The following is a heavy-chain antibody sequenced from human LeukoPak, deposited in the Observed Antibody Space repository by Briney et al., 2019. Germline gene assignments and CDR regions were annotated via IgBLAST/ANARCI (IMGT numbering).Heavy chain of an antibody. V-gene: IGHV1-2*02. D-gene: IGHD1-20*01. CDR3: ASLWSMVTGTPGPNWFDP. CDR1: GYTFTGYY. CDR2: INPNSGGT. Sequence: ASVKVSCKASGYTFTGYYMHWVRQAPGQGLEWMGWINPNSGGTNYAQKFQGRVTMTRDTSISTAYMELSRLRSDDTAAYYCASLWSMVTGTPGPNWFDPWGQGTLVTVSS. J-gene: IGHJ5*02.